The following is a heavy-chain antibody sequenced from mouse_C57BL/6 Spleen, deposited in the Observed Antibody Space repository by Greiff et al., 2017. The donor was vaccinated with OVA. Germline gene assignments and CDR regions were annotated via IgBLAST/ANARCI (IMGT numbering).Heavy chain of an antibody. D-gene: IGHD4-1*01. Sequence: EVQGVESGPELVKPGASVKMSCKASGYTFTDYNMHWVKQSPGKSLEWIGYINPNNGGTSYNQKFKGKATLTVNKSSSTAYMELRSLTSEDSAVYYCASWDGDDYWGQGTTLTVSS. CDR3: ASWDGDDY. CDR2: INPNNGGT. V-gene: IGHV1-22*01. J-gene: IGHJ2*01. CDR1: GYTFTDYN.